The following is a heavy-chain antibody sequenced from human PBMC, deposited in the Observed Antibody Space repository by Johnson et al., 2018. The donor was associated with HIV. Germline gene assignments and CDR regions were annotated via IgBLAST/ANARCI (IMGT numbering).Heavy chain of an antibody. CDR3: ARGDIGWNDDFAFDI. CDR2: ISYDGSNR. V-gene: IGHV3-30*03. D-gene: IGHD1-1*01. Sequence: QVQLVESGGGVVQPGRSLRLSCAASGYTFRSYGMLWVRQAPGKGLEWVAVISYDGSNRYYADSVKGRFTISRDNSKNTLYLQMNSLRGEDTAVYYCARGDIGWNDDFAFDIWGQGTMVTVSS. CDR1: GYTFRSYG. J-gene: IGHJ3*02.